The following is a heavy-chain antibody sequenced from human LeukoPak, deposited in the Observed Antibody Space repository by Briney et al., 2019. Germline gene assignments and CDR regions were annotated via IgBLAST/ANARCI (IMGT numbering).Heavy chain of an antibody. J-gene: IGHJ6*02. Sequence: GGSLRLSCAASGFTFSSYATSWVRQAPGKGLEWVSAISGSGGSTYYADSVKGRFTISRDNSKNTLYLQMSSLRAEDTAVYYCAKFFSYYGSGSSRPHGMDVWGQGTTVTVSS. CDR2: ISGSGGST. CDR3: AKFFSYYGSGSSRPHGMDV. D-gene: IGHD3-10*01. CDR1: GFTFSSYA. V-gene: IGHV3-23*01.